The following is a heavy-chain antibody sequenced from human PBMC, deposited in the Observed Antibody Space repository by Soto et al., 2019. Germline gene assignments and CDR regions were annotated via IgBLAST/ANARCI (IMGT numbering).Heavy chain of an antibody. V-gene: IGHV3-11*01. CDR2: ISTRGSGI. CDR1: GFTFSDHY. Sequence: GGSLRLSCAASGFTFSDHYMSWIRQTPEEGLEWVSYISTRGSGIYYADSVKGRFTISRDDAKNSLHLQMNSLRAEDTAVYYCARGHYGMDVWGQGTTVTVSS. J-gene: IGHJ6*02. CDR3: ARGHYGMDV.